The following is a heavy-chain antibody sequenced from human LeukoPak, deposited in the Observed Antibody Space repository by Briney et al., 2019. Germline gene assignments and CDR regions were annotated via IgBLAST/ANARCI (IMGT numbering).Heavy chain of an antibody. D-gene: IGHD6-19*01. V-gene: IGHV3-43*02. CDR1: GFTFDDYA. CDR3: AKDFGSGWPLYYYYYMDV. J-gene: IGHJ6*03. CDR2: ISGDGGST. Sequence: GGSLRLSCAASGFTFDDYAMHWVRQAPGKGLEWVSLISGDGGSTYYADSVKGRFTISRDNSKNSLYLQMNSLRTEDTALYYCAKDFGSGWPLYYYYYMDVWGKGTTVTVSS.